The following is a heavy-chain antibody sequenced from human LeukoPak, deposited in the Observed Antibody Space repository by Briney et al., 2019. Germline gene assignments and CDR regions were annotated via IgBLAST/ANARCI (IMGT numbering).Heavy chain of an antibody. D-gene: IGHD3-10*01. CDR2: ISAYNGNT. CDR3: ARDHDTVRGVIIRYNWFDP. V-gene: IGHV1-18*04. Sequence: ASVKVSCKASGYTFTSYGISWVRQAPGQGLEWMGWISAYNGNTNYAQKLQGRVTMTTDTSTSTAYMELRSLRSDDTAVYYCARDHDTVRGVIIRYNWFDPWGQGTLVTVSS. J-gene: IGHJ5*02. CDR1: GYTFTSYG.